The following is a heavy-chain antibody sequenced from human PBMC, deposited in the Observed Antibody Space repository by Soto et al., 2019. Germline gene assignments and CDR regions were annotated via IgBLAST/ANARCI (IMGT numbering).Heavy chain of an antibody. J-gene: IGHJ6*02. CDR3: ARAIDSYEYYGMDV. CDR1: GYTFTGYA. Sequence: SVKVSCNASGYTFTGYAMHWVRQAPGQRLEWMGWINAGNGNTKYSQKVQGRVTITRDTSASTAYMELSSLRSEDTAVYYCARAIDSYEYYGMDVWGQGTTVTVSS. V-gene: IGHV1-3*01. CDR2: INAGNGNT.